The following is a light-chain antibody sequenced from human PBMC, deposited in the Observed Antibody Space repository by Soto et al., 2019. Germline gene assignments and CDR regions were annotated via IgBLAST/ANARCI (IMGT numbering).Light chain of an antibody. V-gene: IGKV3-15*01. CDR3: QQYXXXXXT. Sequence: EIVMTQSPATLSVSPGERATLSCRASQSVSSNLAWYQQKPGQAPRLLIYGASTRATGIPARFSGSGSGTEFTLTISSLQSEDFAVXXXQQYXXXXXTXGXGTKVDIK. J-gene: IGKJ1*01. CDR2: GAS. CDR1: QSVSSN.